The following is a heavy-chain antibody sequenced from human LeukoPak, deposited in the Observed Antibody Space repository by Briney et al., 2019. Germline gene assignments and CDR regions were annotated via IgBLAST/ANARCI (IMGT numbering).Heavy chain of an antibody. V-gene: IGHV1-2*02. J-gene: IGHJ4*02. CDR3: ARSHPGTFDY. CDR1: GYTFTDYY. D-gene: IGHD1-14*01. CDR2: INPNSGGT. Sequence: ASVKVSCKSSGYTFTDYYMHWVRQAPGQGLEWMGWINPNSGGTNYAQKFQGRVTMTRDTSISTAYMELSRLRSDDTAVYYCARSHPGTFDYWGQGTLVTVSS.